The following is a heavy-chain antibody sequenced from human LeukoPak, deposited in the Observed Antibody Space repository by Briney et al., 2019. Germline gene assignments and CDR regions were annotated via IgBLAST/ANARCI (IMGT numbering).Heavy chain of an antibody. CDR2: IKQDESEK. CDR1: KFTFSSYT. Sequence: GGSLRLSCAASKFTFSSYTMNWVRQAPGEGLEWVANIKQDESEKDYVDSVRGRFTISRDDAQNSLYLQMNSLRAEDTALYYCATYSGVHHKTFDDWGQGTLVTVSS. J-gene: IGHJ4*02. D-gene: IGHD1-26*01. CDR3: ATYSGVHHKTFDD. V-gene: IGHV3-7*03.